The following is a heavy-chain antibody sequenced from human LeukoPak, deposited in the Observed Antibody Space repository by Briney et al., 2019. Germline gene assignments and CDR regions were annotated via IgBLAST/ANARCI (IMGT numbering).Heavy chain of an antibody. V-gene: IGHV4-4*07. Sequence: PSETLSLTCSVSSGSISDYYWTWSRQPAGKGLEWIGRIRHSGSTSYNPSLKSRVTISVDTSKNQFSLKLSSVTAADTAVYYCARVDATAGTIYYYYYMDVWGKGTTVTVSS. J-gene: IGHJ6*03. CDR3: ARVDATAGTIYYYYYMDV. CDR1: SGSISDYY. D-gene: IGHD6-13*01. CDR2: IRHSGST.